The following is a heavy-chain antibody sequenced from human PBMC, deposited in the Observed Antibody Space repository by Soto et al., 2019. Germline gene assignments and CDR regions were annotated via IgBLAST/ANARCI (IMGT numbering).Heavy chain of an antibody. CDR3: ARDGGPYYYYMDV. J-gene: IGHJ6*03. D-gene: IGHD1-26*01. V-gene: IGHV3-33*01. CDR2: IWYDGSNK. Sequence: PGGSLRLSCAASGSTFSSYGMHWVRQAPGKGLEWVAVIWYDGSNKYYADSVKGRFTISRDNSKNTLYLQMNSLRAEDTAVYYCARDGGPYYYYMDVWGKGTTVTVSS. CDR1: GSTFSSYG.